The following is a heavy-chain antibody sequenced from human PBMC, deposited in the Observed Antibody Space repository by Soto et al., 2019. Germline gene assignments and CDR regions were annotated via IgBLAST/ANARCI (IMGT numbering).Heavy chain of an antibody. CDR2: VYWDDDK. D-gene: IGHD3-10*01. V-gene: IGHV2-5*02. CDR3: VLSYPIYYH. J-gene: IGHJ4*02. Sequence: QITLKESGPTLVKPTQTLTLTCTFSGFSLSTSGVGVGWIRQPPGKALEWLALVYWDDDKRYNPSLKNRLTIAKDTSKNHVVLTMTTMDPVDTGTYSCVLSYPIYYHWGQGTLIAVSS. CDR1: GFSLSTSGVG.